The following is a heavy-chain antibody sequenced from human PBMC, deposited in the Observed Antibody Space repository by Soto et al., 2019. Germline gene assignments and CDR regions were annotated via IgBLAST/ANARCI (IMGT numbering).Heavy chain of an antibody. CDR2: ISGSGGST. V-gene: IGHV3-23*01. Sequence: GGSLRLSCAASGFTFSSYAMSWVRQAPGKGLEWVSAISGSGGSTYYADSVKGRFTISRDNARNTLYLQMKNLRDEDTALYYCSRQFVGGYDTETLDYWGQGALVTVSS. CDR1: GFTFSSYA. D-gene: IGHD5-12*01. J-gene: IGHJ4*02. CDR3: SRQFVGGYDTETLDY.